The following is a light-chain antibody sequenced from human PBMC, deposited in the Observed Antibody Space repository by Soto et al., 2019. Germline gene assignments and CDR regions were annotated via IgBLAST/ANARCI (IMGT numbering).Light chain of an antibody. CDR3: SSYTSSSTLGV. CDR1: SSDVGGYNY. V-gene: IGLV2-14*01. J-gene: IGLJ3*02. CDR2: EVS. Sequence: QSALTQPASVSESPGQSITISCTGTSSDVGGYNYVSWYQQRPGRAPKLMIYEVSNRPSGVSNRFSGSKSGNTASLTISGLQAEDEADYYCSSYTSSSTLGVFGGGTKVTVL.